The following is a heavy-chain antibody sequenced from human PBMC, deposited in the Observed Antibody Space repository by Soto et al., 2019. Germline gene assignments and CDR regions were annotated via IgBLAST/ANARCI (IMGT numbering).Heavy chain of an antibody. V-gene: IGHV3-23*01. CDR3: ANDYGDYVAPNYYYYGMDV. Sequence: GGSLRLSCAASGFTFSSYAMSWVRQAPGKGLEWVSAISGSGGSTYYADSVKGRFTISRDNSKNTLYLQMNSLRAEDTAVYYCANDYGDYVAPNYYYYGMDVWGQGTTVTVSS. CDR2: ISGSGGST. CDR1: GFTFSSYA. J-gene: IGHJ6*02. D-gene: IGHD4-17*01.